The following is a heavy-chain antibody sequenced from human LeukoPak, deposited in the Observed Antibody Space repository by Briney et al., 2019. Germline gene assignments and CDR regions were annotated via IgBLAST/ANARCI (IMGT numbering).Heavy chain of an antibody. CDR3: ARSDGSRATEYMENFDY. CDR2: ISSSSSYI. Sequence: GGSLRLSCAASGFTFSSYGMHWVRQAPGKGLEWVSSISSSSSYIYYADSVKGRFTISRDNAKNSLYLQMNSLRAEDTAVYYCARSDGSRATEYMENFDYWGQGTLVTVSS. D-gene: IGHD3-10*01. J-gene: IGHJ4*02. CDR1: GFTFSSYG. V-gene: IGHV3-21*01.